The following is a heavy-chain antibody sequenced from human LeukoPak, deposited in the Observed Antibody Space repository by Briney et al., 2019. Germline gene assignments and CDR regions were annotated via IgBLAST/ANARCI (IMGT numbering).Heavy chain of an antibody. Sequence: PSETLSLTCTVSGGSINTNTYFRYWIRQPAGKRLEWLGRVYASGATDYNPSLRSRLSMSINTSRNQISLTLSSVTAADTAVYYCARYVDPYDISPHSLDMWGQGTVVTVSS. CDR3: ARYVDPYDISPHSLDM. D-gene: IGHD3-22*01. CDR2: VYASGAT. CDR1: GGSINTNTYF. V-gene: IGHV4-61*02. J-gene: IGHJ3*02.